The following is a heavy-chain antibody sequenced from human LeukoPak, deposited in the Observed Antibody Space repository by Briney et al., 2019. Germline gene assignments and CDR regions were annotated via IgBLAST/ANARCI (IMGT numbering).Heavy chain of an antibody. D-gene: IGHD6-13*01. CDR3: AKDQYSSSWNQIDY. CDR2: ISYDASNK. V-gene: IGHV3-30*18. Sequence: PGRSLRLSCAASGFTFSSYGMHWVRQAPGKGLEWVAVISYDASNKYYADSVKGRFTISRDNSKNTLYLQMNSLRAEDTAVYYCAKDQYSSSWNQIDYWGQGTLVTVSS. CDR1: GFTFSSYG. J-gene: IGHJ4*02.